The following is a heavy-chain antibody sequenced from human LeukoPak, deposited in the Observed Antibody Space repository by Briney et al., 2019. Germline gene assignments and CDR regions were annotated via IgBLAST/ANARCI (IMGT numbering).Heavy chain of an antibody. CDR1: GGSISSGGYS. V-gene: IGHV4-31*11. CDR2: IYYSGST. CDR3: AREVAAAGLLRTIDY. D-gene: IGHD6-13*01. Sequence: SQTLSLTCAVSGGSISSGGYSWSWIRQPPGKGLEWIGYIYYSGSTYYNPSLKSRVTISVDTSKNQFSLKLSSVTAADTAVYYCAREVAAAGLLRTIDYWGQGTLVTVSS. J-gene: IGHJ4*02.